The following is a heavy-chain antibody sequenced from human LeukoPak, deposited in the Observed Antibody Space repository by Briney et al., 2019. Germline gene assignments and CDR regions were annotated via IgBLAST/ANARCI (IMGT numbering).Heavy chain of an antibody. CDR2: IIPIFGTA. CDR3: ARGTVMAYYYYYYMDV. Sequence: SVKVSCKASGGTFSSYAISWVRQAPGQGLEWMGGIIPIFGTANYAQKFQGRVTITTDESTSTAYMELSSLRSEDTAVYYCARGTVMAYYYYYYMDVWGKGTTVTVSS. J-gene: IGHJ6*03. CDR1: GGTFSSYA. D-gene: IGHD4-11*01. V-gene: IGHV1-69*05.